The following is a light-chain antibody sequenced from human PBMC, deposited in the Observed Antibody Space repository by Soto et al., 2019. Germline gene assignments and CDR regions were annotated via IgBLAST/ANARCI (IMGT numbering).Light chain of an antibody. CDR3: MQGTHWPQT. V-gene: IGKV2-30*01. CDR2: KVS. Sequence: DVVVSHSRLSLPVTFVEPASISCTSSQGPVYSDGITYLNWFQQRPGQPPRRLIYKVSHRDSGVPDRFSGSGSGTDFTLKISRVEADDVGIYYCMQGTHWPQTFGQGTKVDTK. CDR1: QGPVYSDGITY. J-gene: IGKJ1*01.